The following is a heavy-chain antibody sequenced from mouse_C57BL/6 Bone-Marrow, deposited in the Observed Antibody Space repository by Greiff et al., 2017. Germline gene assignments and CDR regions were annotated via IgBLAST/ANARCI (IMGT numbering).Heavy chain of an antibody. CDR3: AREGNYYGSWFAY. CDR2: ILHGSGST. D-gene: IGHD1-1*01. V-gene: IGHV1-9*01. Sequence: VKLVESGAELMKPGASVKLSCTATGYTFTGYWIEWVKQRPGHGLEWIGEILHGSGSTNYNEKLKGKATFTADTSSNTAYMQLSSLTTEGSAISFCAREGNYYGSWFAYWGQGTLVTVSA. CDR1: GYTFTGYW. J-gene: IGHJ3*01.